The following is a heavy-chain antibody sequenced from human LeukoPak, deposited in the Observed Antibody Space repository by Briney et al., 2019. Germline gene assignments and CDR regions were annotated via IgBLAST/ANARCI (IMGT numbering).Heavy chain of an antibody. J-gene: IGHJ4*02. CDR1: GFTFRNYG. CDR2: ISSYGGST. V-gene: IGHV3-64D*09. Sequence: GGSLRLSCSASGFTFRNYGMHWVRQAPGKGLEYVSTISSYGGSTYYADLVKGRFTISGDNSKNTLYLQMSRLRAEDTAVYYCVKDLYSYSFDYWGQGTLVTVSS. D-gene: IGHD2-8*01. CDR3: VKDLYSYSFDY.